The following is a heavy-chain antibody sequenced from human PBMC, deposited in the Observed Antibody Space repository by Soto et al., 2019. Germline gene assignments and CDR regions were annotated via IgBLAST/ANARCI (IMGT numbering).Heavy chain of an antibody. V-gene: IGHV4-31*03. CDR3: ASTAEVVPAAIWFDP. J-gene: IGHJ5*02. Sequence: SETLSLTCTVSGSSISSGGYYWSWIRQHPGKGLEWIGYIYYSGSTYYNPSLKSRVTISVDTSKNQFSLKLSSVTAADTAVYYCASTAEVVPAAIWFDPWGQGTLVTVSS. CDR2: IYYSGST. D-gene: IGHD2-2*01. CDR1: GSSISSGGYY.